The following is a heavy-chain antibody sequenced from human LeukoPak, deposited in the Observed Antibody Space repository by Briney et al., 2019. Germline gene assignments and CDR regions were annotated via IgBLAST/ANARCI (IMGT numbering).Heavy chain of an antibody. CDR1: GFSLSDHY. CDR3: AVSIAYHYGMDV. CDR2: SRDKTKSYTT. D-gene: IGHD2-21*01. V-gene: IGHV3-72*01. Sequence: GGSLRLSCAASGFSLSDHYMDWVRQAPGKGLEWVARSRDKTKSYTTDYAASVKGRFTISRDGAANSLCLQMDSLKSDDTAVYYCAVSIAYHYGMDVWGQGTTVTVSS. J-gene: IGHJ6*02.